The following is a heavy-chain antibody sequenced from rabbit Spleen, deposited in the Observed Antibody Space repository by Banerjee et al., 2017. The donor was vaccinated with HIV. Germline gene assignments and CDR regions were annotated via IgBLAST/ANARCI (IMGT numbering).Heavy chain of an antibody. V-gene: IGHV1S45*01. D-gene: IGHD1-1*01. CDR3: ARDLIGVIGWNFNL. J-gene: IGHJ4*01. CDR2: INTATGKD. CDR1: GFSFSDRDV. Sequence: QEQLVESGGGLVQPEGSLTLTCKASGFSFSDRDVMCWVRQAPGKGLEWIACINTATGKDVYASWAKGRFTISKTSSTTVTLQMTSLTAADTATYFCARDLIGVIGWNFNLWGQGTLVTVS.